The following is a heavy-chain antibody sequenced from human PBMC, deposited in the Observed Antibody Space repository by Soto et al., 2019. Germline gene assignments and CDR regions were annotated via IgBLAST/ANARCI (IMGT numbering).Heavy chain of an antibody. Sequence: QVQLVQSGAEVKKPGASVNVSCRASGYTFNDYFLHWVRQAPGQGLEWMGWINPNSGSTHFAEKFEGWVTMTRDASITTVYLVINRLRSDDTAVYHCARVTATSPDAWLDPWGQGTLVTVSS. J-gene: IGHJ5*02. CDR2: INPNSGST. V-gene: IGHV1-2*04. CDR1: GYTFNDYF. D-gene: IGHD4-4*01. CDR3: ARVTATSPDAWLDP.